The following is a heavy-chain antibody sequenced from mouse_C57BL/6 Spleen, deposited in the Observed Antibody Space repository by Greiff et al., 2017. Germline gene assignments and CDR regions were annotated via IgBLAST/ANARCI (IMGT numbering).Heavy chain of an antibody. V-gene: IGHV6-3*01. CDR1: GFTFSNYW. Sequence: EVMLVESGGGLVQPGGSMKLSCVASGFTFSNYWMNWVRQSPEKGLEWVAQIRLKSDNYATNYAESVKGRFTISRDDSKSSVYLQMNNLRAEDTGIYYCTGPLYGSSPYFDYWGQGTTLTVSS. J-gene: IGHJ2*01. D-gene: IGHD1-1*01. CDR3: TGPLYGSSPYFDY. CDR2: IRLKSDNYAT.